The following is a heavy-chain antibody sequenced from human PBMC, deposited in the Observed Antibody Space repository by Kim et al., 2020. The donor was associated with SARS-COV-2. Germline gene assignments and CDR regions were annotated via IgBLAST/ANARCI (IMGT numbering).Heavy chain of an antibody. V-gene: IGHV4-34*01. D-gene: IGHD3-22*01. Sequence: NPSLKSRVTISVDTSKNQFSLKLSSVTAADTAVYYCARSTYYYDSSGYYCWGQGTLVTVSS. CDR3: ARSTYYYDSSGYYC. J-gene: IGHJ4*02.